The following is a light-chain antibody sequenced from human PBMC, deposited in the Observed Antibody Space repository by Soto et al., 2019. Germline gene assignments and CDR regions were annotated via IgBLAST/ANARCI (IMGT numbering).Light chain of an antibody. V-gene: IGLV2-14*01. J-gene: IGLJ2*01. CDR2: DVS. Sequence: QSVLTQPASVSGSPGQSITISCTGTSSDVGGYNYVSCYQQHPGKAPKLMIYDVSNRPSGVSNRFSGSKSGNTASLTISGLQAEDEADYYCSSYTSSSTLVVFGGGTKVTVL. CDR3: SSYTSSSTLVV. CDR1: SSDVGGYNY.